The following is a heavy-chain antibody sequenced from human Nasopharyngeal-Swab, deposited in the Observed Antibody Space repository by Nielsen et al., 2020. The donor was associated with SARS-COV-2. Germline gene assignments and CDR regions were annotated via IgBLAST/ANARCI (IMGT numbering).Heavy chain of an antibody. V-gene: IGHV3-53*01. Sequence: GGSLRLSCAASGFTVSSNSMTWVRQAPGKGLEWVSVIYSGGSTYYADSVKGRFTISRDNSKNTLYLQMNSLRAEDTAVYYCARDSWGYHQTNWGQGTLVTVSS. CDR2: IYSGGST. CDR1: GFTVSSNS. J-gene: IGHJ4*02. D-gene: IGHD3-16*01. CDR3: ARDSWGYHQTN.